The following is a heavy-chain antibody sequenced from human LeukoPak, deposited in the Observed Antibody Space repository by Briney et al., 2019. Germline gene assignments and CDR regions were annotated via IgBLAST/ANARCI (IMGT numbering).Heavy chain of an antibody. J-gene: IGHJ4*02. CDR3: ARHASSLNFDY. V-gene: IGHV5-10-1*01. CDR2: IDPSDSYT. CDR1: GYSFTSYW. D-gene: IGHD6-13*01. Sequence: GGSLKISCKDSGYSFTSYWISWVRQMPGKGLEWMGRIDPSDSYTNYSPSFQGHVTISADKSISTAYLQWSSLKASDTAMYYCARHASSLNFDYWGQGTLVTVSS.